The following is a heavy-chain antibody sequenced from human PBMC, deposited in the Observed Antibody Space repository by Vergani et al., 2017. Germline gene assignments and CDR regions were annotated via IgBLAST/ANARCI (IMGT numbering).Heavy chain of an antibody. Sequence: QVQLQESGPGLVKPSETLSLTCTVSGYSISSGYYWGWIRQPPGKGLEWIGSIYHSGSTYYNPSLKSRVTISVDTSKNQFSLKLSSVTAADTAVYYSASGTEYGDYSAYWGQGTLVTVSS. J-gene: IGHJ4*02. CDR3: ASGTEYGDYSAY. D-gene: IGHD4-17*01. V-gene: IGHV4-38-2*02. CDR2: IYHSGST. CDR1: GYSISSGYY.